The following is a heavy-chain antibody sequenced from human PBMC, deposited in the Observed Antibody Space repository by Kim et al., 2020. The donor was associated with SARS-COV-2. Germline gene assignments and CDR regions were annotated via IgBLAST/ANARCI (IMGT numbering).Heavy chain of an antibody. CDR3: AKDRQQLVYYYYGMDV. CDR1: GFTFSSYG. D-gene: IGHD6-6*01. Sequence: GGSLRLSCAASGFTFSSYGMHWVRQAPGKGLEWVAVISYDGSNKYYADSVKGRFTISRDNSKNTLYLQMNSLRAEDTAVYYCAKDRQQLVYYYYGMDVWG. J-gene: IGHJ6*01. CDR2: ISYDGSNK. V-gene: IGHV3-30*18.